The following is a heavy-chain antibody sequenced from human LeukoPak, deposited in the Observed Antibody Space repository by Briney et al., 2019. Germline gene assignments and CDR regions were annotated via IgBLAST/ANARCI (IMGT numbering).Heavy chain of an antibody. Sequence: GGSLRLSCAASGFTVSSNYMSWVRQAPGKGLEWVSVIYSGSNKYYADSVKGRFTISRDNSKNTLYLQMNSLRAEDTAVYYCAKDPVFGVVRERDDAFDIWGQGTMVTVSS. CDR1: GFTVSSNY. CDR2: IYSGSNK. J-gene: IGHJ3*02. V-gene: IGHV3-53*05. CDR3: AKDPVFGVVRERDDAFDI. D-gene: IGHD3-3*01.